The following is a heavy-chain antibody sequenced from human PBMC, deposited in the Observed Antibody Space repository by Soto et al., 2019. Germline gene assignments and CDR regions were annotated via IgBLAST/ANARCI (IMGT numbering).Heavy chain of an antibody. J-gene: IGHJ6*02. V-gene: IGHV1-18*04. D-gene: IGHD2-8*01. CDR2: ISAYNGNT. Sequence: QVQLVQSGAEVKKPGASVKVSCKASGYTFTSYGISWVRQAPGQGLEWMGWISAYNGNTNYAQKLQGRVTMTTDTSTSTAYMELRSLRSDDTAVYYCARDPLDRMLYTLYYYYGMDVWGQGTTVTVSS. CDR1: GYTFTSYG. CDR3: ARDPLDRMLYTLYYYYGMDV.